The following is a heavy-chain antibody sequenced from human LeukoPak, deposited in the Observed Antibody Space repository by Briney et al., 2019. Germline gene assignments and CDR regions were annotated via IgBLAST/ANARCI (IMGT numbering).Heavy chain of an antibody. Sequence: GGSLRLSCAASGFSFSRHWMSWVRQAPGKGLEWVSAISGSGGSTYYADSVKGRFTISRDNSKNTLYLQMNSLRAEDTAVYYCAKEIPIYYDSSGYYSRPFDYWGQGTLVTVSS. V-gene: IGHV3-23*01. CDR2: ISGSGGST. D-gene: IGHD3-22*01. J-gene: IGHJ4*02. CDR1: GFSFSRHW. CDR3: AKEIPIYYDSSGYYSRPFDY.